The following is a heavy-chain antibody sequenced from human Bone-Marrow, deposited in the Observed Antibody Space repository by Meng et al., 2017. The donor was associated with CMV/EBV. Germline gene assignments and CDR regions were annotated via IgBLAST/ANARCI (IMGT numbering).Heavy chain of an antibody. CDR3: ARGGFGGSGATYYYYDEMDF. J-gene: IGHJ6*02. V-gene: IGHV1-69*05. Sequence: SVKVSCKASGDIFSRYAFSWVRQAPGQGLEWMGGIIPSFGTANFAQRFQCRVTITTDESTTTVYMFLSSLRSDDTAVYYCARGGFGGSGATYYYYDEMDFWGQGTTFTVSS. D-gene: IGHD3-10*01. CDR1: GDIFSRYA. CDR2: IIPSFGTA.